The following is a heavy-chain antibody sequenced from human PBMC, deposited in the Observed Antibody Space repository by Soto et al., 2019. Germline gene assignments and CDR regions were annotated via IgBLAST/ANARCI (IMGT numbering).Heavy chain of an antibody. J-gene: IGHJ6*02. CDR3: ARGGLGYCSGGSCYSAELSRYYYGMDV. CDR2: IYYSGAT. V-gene: IGHV4-31*03. CDR1: GGSISSGGYY. D-gene: IGHD2-15*01. Sequence: QVQLQESGPGLVKPSQTLSLTCTVSGGSISSGGYYWSWIRQHPGKSLEWIGYIYYSGATSYNPSLRGRVNISVDTSKHQFSLKLSSVTAADTAVYYCARGGLGYCSGGSCYSAELSRYYYGMDVWGQGTTVTVSS.